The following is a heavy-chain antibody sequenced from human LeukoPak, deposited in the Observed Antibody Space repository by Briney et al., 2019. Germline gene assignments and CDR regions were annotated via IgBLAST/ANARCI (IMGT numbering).Heavy chain of an antibody. D-gene: IGHD3-9*01. Sequence: SETLSLTCTVQGGSLSGAYWTWIRQPPGKGLEWIGEINHTGSTNYNPSFKSRVTISADTPKNQFSLNLTSVTAADTALYYCARGPVRLARPYDYWGQGSLVTVSS. CDR3: ARGPVRLARPYDY. CDR1: GGSLSGAY. V-gene: IGHV4-34*01. CDR2: INHTGST. J-gene: IGHJ4*02.